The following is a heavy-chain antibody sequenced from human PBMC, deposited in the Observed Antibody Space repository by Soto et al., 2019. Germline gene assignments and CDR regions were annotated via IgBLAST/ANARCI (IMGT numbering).Heavy chain of an antibody. D-gene: IGHD2-2*01. CDR2: INHRGRS. CDR3: ARGRQVVEAALFRRAGDYSLDV. J-gene: IGHJ6*02. CDR1: GESFSGYY. Sequence: SETLSLTCAVYGESFSGYYWSWIRQPPGKGLEWIGEINHRGRSNYNPSLKSRVTISVDTSKNQFSLKLRSVTAADTAVYYCARGRQVVEAALFRRAGDYSLDVWGQGTTVTVSS. V-gene: IGHV4-34*01.